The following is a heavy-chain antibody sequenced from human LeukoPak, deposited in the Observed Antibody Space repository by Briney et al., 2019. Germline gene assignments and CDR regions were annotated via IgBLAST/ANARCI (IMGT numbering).Heavy chain of an antibody. J-gene: IGHJ4*02. CDR3: ARGNRDGYKFDF. CDR2: IYYSGST. CDR1: GVSVSSGSSY. V-gene: IGHV4-61*01. D-gene: IGHD5-24*01. Sequence: SETLSLTCTVSGVSVSSGSSYWTWIRQPPGKGLEWIGYIYYSGSTNSNPSLKSRVTISVDTSKNQFSLKLSSVTAADTAVYYCARGNRDGYKFDFWGPGTLVTVSS.